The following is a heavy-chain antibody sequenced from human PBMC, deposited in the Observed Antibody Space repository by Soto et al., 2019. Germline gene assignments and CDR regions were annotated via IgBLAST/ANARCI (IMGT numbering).Heavy chain of an antibody. CDR2: ISSSSSYT. CDR3: ARASRLYCSSTSCTNWFDP. D-gene: IGHD2-2*01. CDR1: GFTFSDYY. V-gene: IGHV3-11*05. J-gene: IGHJ5*02. Sequence: PGGSLRLSCAASGFTFSDYYMSWIRQAPGKGLEWVSYISSSSSYTNYADSVKGRFTISRDNAKNSLYLQMNSLRAEDTAVYYCARASRLYCSSTSCTNWFDPWGQGTQVTVSS.